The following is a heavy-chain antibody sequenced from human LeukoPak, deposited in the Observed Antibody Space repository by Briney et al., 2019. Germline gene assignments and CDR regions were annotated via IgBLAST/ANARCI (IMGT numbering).Heavy chain of an antibody. CDR2: IYHSGST. Sequence: SQTLSLTCAVSGGSISSGGYSWSWIRQPPGKGLEWIGYIYHSGSTYYNPSLKSRVTISVDRSKNQFSLKLSSVTAADTAVYYCARVGGLHYYDSSGLAFDIWGQGTMVTVSS. J-gene: IGHJ3*02. D-gene: IGHD3-22*01. CDR3: ARVGGLHYYDSSGLAFDI. CDR1: GGSISSGGYS. V-gene: IGHV4-30-2*01.